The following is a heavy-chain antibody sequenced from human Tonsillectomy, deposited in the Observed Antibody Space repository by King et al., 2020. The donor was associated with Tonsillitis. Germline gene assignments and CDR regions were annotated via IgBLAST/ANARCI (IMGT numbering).Heavy chain of an antibody. J-gene: IGHJ4*02. D-gene: IGHD1-26*01. CDR3: ARLGPYLGATRPFDY. CDR1: GYSFTSYW. Sequence: QLVQSGAEVKKPGESLKISCKGSGYSFTSYWIGWVRQMPGKGLEWMGIIYPGDSDTRYSPSFQGQVTISADKSISTAYLQWSSLKASDPAMYYCARLGPYLGATRPFDYWGQGTLVTVSS. V-gene: IGHV5-51*01. CDR2: IYPGDSDT.